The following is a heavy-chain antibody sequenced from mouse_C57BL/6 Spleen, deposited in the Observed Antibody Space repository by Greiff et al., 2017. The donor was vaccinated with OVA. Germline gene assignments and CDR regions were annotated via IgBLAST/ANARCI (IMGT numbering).Heavy chain of an antibody. Sequence: VKLVESGPGLVQPSQSLSITCTVSGFSFTSYGVHWVRQSPGKGLEWLGVIWSGGSTDYNAAFISRLSISKDNSKSQVFFKMNSLQADDTAIYYCARKSATDYYAMDYWGQGTSVTVSS. J-gene: IGHJ4*01. V-gene: IGHV2-2*01. CDR1: GFSFTSYG. CDR2: IWSGGST. CDR3: ARKSATDYYAMDY. D-gene: IGHD1-1*01.